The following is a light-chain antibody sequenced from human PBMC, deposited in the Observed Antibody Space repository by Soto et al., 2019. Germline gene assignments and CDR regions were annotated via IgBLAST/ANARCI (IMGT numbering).Light chain of an antibody. CDR2: EVS. Sequence: QSALTQPASVSGSPGQSITISCTGTSSDVGGYNYVSWYQQHPGKAPKLMIYEVSNRPSGVSDRFSGSRSGNTASLTISGLQAEDESDYYCISYTSSSTWVFGGGNKLTVL. J-gene: IGLJ3*02. CDR3: ISYTSSSTWV. V-gene: IGLV2-14*01. CDR1: SSDVGGYNY.